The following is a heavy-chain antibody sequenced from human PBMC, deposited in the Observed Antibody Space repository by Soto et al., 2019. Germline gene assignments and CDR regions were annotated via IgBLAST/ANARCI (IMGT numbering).Heavy chain of an antibody. J-gene: IGHJ4*02. Sequence: PSETLSLTCTVSGGSISSYYWSWIRQPPGKGLEWIGYIYYSGSTNYNPSLKSRVTMSVDTSKNQFSLKLSSVTAADTAVYYCARRYGDAVDFWGQGTLVTVSS. CDR2: IYYSGST. D-gene: IGHD4-17*01. CDR1: GGSISSYY. V-gene: IGHV4-59*01. CDR3: ARRYGDAVDF.